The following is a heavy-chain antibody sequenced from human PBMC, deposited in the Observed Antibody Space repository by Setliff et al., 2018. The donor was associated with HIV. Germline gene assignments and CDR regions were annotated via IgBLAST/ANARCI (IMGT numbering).Heavy chain of an antibody. CDR1: GFTFNSYG. CDR2: IWYDASKK. D-gene: IGHD3-3*01. J-gene: IGHJ4*02. V-gene: IGHV3-33*06. CDR3: VKDVLKFWSGSGALDV. Sequence: GGSLRLSCAASGFTFNSYGIHWVRQAPGKGLEWVALIWYDASKKEYSDSVKGRFNILRDDSKKTAYLQMNSLRDEDTAVYYCVKDVLKFWSGSGALDVWGPGTLVTVSS.